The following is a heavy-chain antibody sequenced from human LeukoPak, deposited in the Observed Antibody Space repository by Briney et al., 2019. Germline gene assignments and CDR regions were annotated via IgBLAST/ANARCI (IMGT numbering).Heavy chain of an antibody. J-gene: IGHJ4*02. D-gene: IGHD6-13*01. CDR1: GFTFSSYG. Sequence: GGSLRLSCAASGFTFSSYGMHWVRQAPGKGLEWVAVISYDGSNKYYADSVKGRFTISRDNSKNTLYLQMNSLRAEDTAVYYCAKGRDSRDFDYWGQGTLFTVSS. CDR2: ISYDGSNK. V-gene: IGHV3-30*18. CDR3: AKGRDSRDFDY.